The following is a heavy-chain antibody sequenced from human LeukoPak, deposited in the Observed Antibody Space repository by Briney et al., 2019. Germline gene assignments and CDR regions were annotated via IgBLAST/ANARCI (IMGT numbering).Heavy chain of an antibody. Sequence: GGSLRLSCAASGFTFSDYYMSWIRQAPGKGLEWVSYISSSSSSSYTNYADSVKGRFTISRDNAKNSLYLQMNSLRAEDTAVYYCASLYCSGGSCYRWVLDYWGQGTLVTVSS. D-gene: IGHD2-15*01. V-gene: IGHV3-11*06. CDR1: GFTFSDYY. CDR2: ISSSSSSSYT. J-gene: IGHJ4*02. CDR3: ASLYCSGGSCYRWVLDY.